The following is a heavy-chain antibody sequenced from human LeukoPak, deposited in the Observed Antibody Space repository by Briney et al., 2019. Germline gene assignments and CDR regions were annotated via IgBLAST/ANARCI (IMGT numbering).Heavy chain of an antibody. CDR3: ARTNGDYGPVDY. Sequence: PSETLSLTCTVSGGSISSSSSYWGWMRQPPGKGLAWIGSIYYSGSTYYNPSLKSRVTISVDTSRNQFSLKLSSVAAADTAVYYCARTNGDYGPVDYWGQGTLVTVSS. D-gene: IGHD4-17*01. CDR1: GGSISSSSSY. CDR2: IYYSGST. V-gene: IGHV4-39*01. J-gene: IGHJ4*02.